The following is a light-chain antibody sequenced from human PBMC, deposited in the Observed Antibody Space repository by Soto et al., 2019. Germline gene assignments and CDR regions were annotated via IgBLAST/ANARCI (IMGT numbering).Light chain of an antibody. CDR2: DFG. J-gene: IGLJ1*01. CDR1: SSDVGGYNS. V-gene: IGLV2-14*03. CDR3: SSFTSSRTNV. Sequence: QSALTQPASVSGSPGESITISCTGTSSDVGGYNSVSWYQHHPGKAPKLILYDFGDRPTGVSYRFSGSKSGSTSSLNISGVQAADEADYFCSSFTSSRTNVFGSGTKLTVL.